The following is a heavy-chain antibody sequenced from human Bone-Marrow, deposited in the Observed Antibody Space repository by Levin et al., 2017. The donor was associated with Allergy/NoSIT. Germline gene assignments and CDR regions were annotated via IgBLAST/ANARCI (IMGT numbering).Heavy chain of an antibody. CDR1: GASISSGDHY. V-gene: IGHV4-30-4*01. J-gene: IGHJ5*02. D-gene: IGHD3-10*01. CDR3: ARAFYYGSGDDWFDP. CDR2: IYYSGTT. Sequence: KPSETLSLTCTVSGASISSGDHYWSWLRQPPGKGLEWIGYIYYSGTTYYNSSLESRATISVDTSKNQFSLRLNSVTVADTALYYCARAFYYGSGDDWFDPWGQGTLVTVSS.